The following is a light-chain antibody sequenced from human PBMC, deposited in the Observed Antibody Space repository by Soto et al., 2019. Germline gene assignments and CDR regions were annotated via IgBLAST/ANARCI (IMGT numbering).Light chain of an antibody. CDR2: TAS. J-gene: IGKJ1*01. CDR3: QQSYNTPRT. V-gene: IGKV1-39*01. Sequence: DIQMTQSPSSLSASVGDRVTITCRTSQPISDYLNWYQQKPGKAPSLLIYTASNLQTGVPSRFSGSGSGTHFTLTISSLQPEDFATYYCQQSYNTPRTFGQGTKLEIK. CDR1: QPISDY.